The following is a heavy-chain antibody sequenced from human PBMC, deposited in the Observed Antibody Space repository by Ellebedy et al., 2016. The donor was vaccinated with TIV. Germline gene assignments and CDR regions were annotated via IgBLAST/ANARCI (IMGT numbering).Heavy chain of an antibody. V-gene: IGHV1-69*13. CDR3: ARGEYRKWFDP. J-gene: IGHJ5*02. CDR2: LIPMYGKT. CDR1: AVTFSRYA. D-gene: IGHD3-10*01. Sequence: AASVKVSSKASAVTFSRYAVSWVQQDPGHGLEWMGTLIPMYGKTHYAQKLQGRVTIAADVSTNTAFLALSNLKSEDTAIYFCARGEYRKWFDPWGQGTLVTVSS.